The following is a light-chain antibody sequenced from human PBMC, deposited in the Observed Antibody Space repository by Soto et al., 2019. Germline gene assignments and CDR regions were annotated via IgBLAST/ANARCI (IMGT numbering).Light chain of an antibody. CDR3: QQRSNWSWT. V-gene: IGKV3-11*01. CDR2: DAS. Sequence: EIVLTQSPATLSLSPGERATLSCRASQSVSSYLAWYQKKPGQAPRLLIYDASNRATDIPARFSGSGSGTDFTLTISSLAPEDFAVYYCQQRSNWSWTFGQGTKVQIK. CDR1: QSVSSY. J-gene: IGKJ1*01.